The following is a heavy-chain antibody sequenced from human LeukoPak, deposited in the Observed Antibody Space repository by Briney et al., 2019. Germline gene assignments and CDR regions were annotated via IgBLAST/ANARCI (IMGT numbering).Heavy chain of an antibody. V-gene: IGHV3-23*01. CDR1: GFTFSNYA. J-gene: IGHJ4*02. Sequence: PGGSLRLSCVASGFTFSNYAMNWVRQAPGKGLEWVSVISGSGGSTYYADSVKGRFTISRDNSKNTLYLQMNSLRAEDTAVYYCAKGTTMVRGVIITFDDWGQGTLVTVSS. D-gene: IGHD3-10*01. CDR2: ISGSGGST. CDR3: AKGTTMVRGVIITFDD.